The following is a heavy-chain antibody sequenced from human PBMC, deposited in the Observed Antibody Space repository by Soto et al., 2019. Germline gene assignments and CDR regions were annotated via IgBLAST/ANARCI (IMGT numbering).Heavy chain of an antibody. CDR2: IIPILGIA. D-gene: IGHD3-10*01. J-gene: IGHJ4*02. CDR1: GGTFSSYT. Sequence: QVQLVQSGAEVKKPGSSVKVSCKASGGTFSSYTISWVRQAPGQGLEWMGRIIPILGIANYAQKFQGRVTITADKSTSTAYMELSSLRSEDTAVYYCARGPTMVRGKDFDYWGQGTLVTVSS. V-gene: IGHV1-69*02. CDR3: ARGPTMVRGKDFDY.